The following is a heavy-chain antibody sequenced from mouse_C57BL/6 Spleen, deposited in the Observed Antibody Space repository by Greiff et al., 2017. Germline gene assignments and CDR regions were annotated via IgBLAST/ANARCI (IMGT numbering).Heavy chain of an antibody. J-gene: IGHJ4*01. Sequence: VQLQQSGPVLVKPGASVKMSCKASGYTFTDYYMNWVKQSHGKSLEWIGVINPYNGGTSYNQKFKGKATLTVDKSSSTAYMELDSLTSEDSAVYYCARGGSQEAMDYWGQGTSVTVSS. CDR2: INPYNGGT. CDR3: ARGGSQEAMDY. V-gene: IGHV1-19*01. CDR1: GYTFTDYY.